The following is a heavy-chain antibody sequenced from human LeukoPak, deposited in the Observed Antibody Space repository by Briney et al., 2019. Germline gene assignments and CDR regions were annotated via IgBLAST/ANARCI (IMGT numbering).Heavy chain of an antibody. D-gene: IGHD2-2*02. V-gene: IGHV3-23*01. Sequence: GGSLRLSCAASEFAFRDHWMSWVRQAPGKGLEWVSGITDNGGSTYNADSVTGRFTISRDNSKNTLFLQMNSLRAEDTAVYYCAEIPLVGSYTYFDYWGQGTLVTVSS. CDR3: AEIPLVGSYTYFDY. CDR1: EFAFRDHW. CDR2: ITDNGGST. J-gene: IGHJ4*02.